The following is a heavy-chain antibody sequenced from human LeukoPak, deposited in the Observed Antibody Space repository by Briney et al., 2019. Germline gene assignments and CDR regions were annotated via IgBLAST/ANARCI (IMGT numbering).Heavy chain of an antibody. CDR3: ARVSAAIRYYYYYGMDV. Sequence: SQTLSLTCTVSGGSISSGGYYWSWIRQHPGKGLEWIGYIYYSGSTNYNPSLKSRVTISVDTSKNQFSLKLSSVTAADTAVYYCARVSAAIRYYYYYGMDVWGQGTTVTVSS. V-gene: IGHV4-61*08. CDR2: IYYSGST. D-gene: IGHD2-2*02. CDR1: GGSISSGGYY. J-gene: IGHJ6*02.